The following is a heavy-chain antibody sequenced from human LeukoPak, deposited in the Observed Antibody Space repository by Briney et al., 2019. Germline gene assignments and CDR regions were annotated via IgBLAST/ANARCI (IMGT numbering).Heavy chain of an antibody. D-gene: IGHD3-10*01. CDR1: GFTFSRYC. CDR2: ISDDGNHK. J-gene: IGHJ4*02. CDR3: ARDRRGPFDY. Sequence: GGSLRLSCAASGFTFSRYCLHWVRQAPGQGLEWVAVISDDGNHKHYVDSVKGRFTIARDNAMNSLYLQMNSLRAEDTAVYFCARDRRGPFDYWGQGTLVTVSS. V-gene: IGHV3-30-3*01.